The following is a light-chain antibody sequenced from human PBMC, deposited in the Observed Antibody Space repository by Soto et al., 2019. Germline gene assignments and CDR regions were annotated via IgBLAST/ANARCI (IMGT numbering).Light chain of an antibody. Sequence: QSVLTQPASVSGSPGQSITISCTGTSSDVGNYNLVSWYQHDPGKAPKLLIYEGSKRPSGVSDRFSGSKSGNTASLTISGLQAEDEADYYCCSYASSSTYVFGTGTKVPV. CDR3: CSYASSSTYV. V-gene: IGLV2-23*01. CDR1: SSDVGNYNL. CDR2: EGS. J-gene: IGLJ1*01.